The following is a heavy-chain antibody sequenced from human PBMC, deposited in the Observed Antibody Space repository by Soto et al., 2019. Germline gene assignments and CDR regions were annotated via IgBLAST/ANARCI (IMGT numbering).Heavy chain of an antibody. Sequence: GGSLRLSCAASGFTFSSYAMSWVRQAPGKGLEWVSAISGSGGSTYYADSVKGRFTISRDNSKNTLYLQMNSLRAEDTAVYYCAKEGGDSSYDFWSGYYIPGYYYYMDVWGKGTTVTVSS. D-gene: IGHD3-3*01. CDR1: GFTFSSYA. J-gene: IGHJ6*03. V-gene: IGHV3-23*01. CDR3: AKEGGDSSYDFWSGYYIPGYYYYMDV. CDR2: ISGSGGST.